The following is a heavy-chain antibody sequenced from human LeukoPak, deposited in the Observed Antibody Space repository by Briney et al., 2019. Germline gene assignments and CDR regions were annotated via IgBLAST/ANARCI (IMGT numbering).Heavy chain of an antibody. CDR1: GFTFSDYA. CDR2: VAYDGSSK. CDR3: ARLFGGVTTYDY. D-gene: IGHD2-8*02. Sequence: GGSLRLSCAASGFTFSDYALHWVRQAPGKGLEWVAFVAYDGSSKYYRDSVKGRFTISRDNARNSLYLQMNSLRAEDTAVYYCARLFGGVTTYDYWGQGALVTVSS. V-gene: IGHV3-30*04. J-gene: IGHJ4*02.